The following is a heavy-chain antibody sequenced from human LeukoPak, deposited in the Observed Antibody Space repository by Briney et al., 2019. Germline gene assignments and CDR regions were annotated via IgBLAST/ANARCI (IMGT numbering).Heavy chain of an antibody. J-gene: IGHJ4*02. CDR2: INHSGST. D-gene: IGHD4-17*01. CDR3: ARLRPTVTTDEGY. Sequence: PSETLSLTCAVYGGSFSGYYWSWIRQPPGKGLEWIGEINHSGSTNYNPSLKSRVTISVDTSKNQFSLKLSSVTAADTAVYYCARLRPTVTTDEGYWGQGTLVTVSS. CDR1: GGSFSGYY. V-gene: IGHV4-34*01.